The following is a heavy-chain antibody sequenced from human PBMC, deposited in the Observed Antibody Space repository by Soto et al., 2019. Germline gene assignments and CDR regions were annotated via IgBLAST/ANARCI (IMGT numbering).Heavy chain of an antibody. D-gene: IGHD3-10*01. CDR1: GFTFSSYS. J-gene: IGHJ4*02. V-gene: IGHV3-21*01. CDR3: GRDRTGRYYNYDY. Sequence: PGGSLRLSCAASGFTFSSYSINWVRQAPGKGLEWVSSISTGTYIYYADSVRGRFTISRDNAKNSLFLQMNSLRAEDTAVYYCGRDRTGRYYNYDYWGQGTLATGSS. CDR2: ISTGTYI.